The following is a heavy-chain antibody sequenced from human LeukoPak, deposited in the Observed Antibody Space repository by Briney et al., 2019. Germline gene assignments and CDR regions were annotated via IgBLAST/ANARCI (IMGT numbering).Heavy chain of an antibody. J-gene: IGHJ4*02. CDR3: AGNYGDPTYFDY. D-gene: IGHD4-17*01. Sequence: SETLSLTCTVSGGSIGLTTYYWAWIRQPPGKGLVWIGTSYFGESANYVPSLKSRVTISVDTSKNQFSLTLTSVTAADTALYFCAGNYGDPTYFDYWGQGILVSVSS. CDR2: SYFGESA. V-gene: IGHV4-39*01. CDR1: GGSIGLTTYY.